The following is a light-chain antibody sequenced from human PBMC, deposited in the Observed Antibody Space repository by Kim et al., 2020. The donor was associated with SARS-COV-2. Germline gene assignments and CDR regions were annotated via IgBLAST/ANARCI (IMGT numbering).Light chain of an antibody. V-gene: IGLV2-14*03. CDR3: SSYTGSSTWV. J-gene: IGLJ3*02. CDR1: SSDVGGYNY. CDR2: DVS. Sequence: GQSITISCTGTSSDVGGYNYFAWYQQHPAKAPKLMIYDVSNRPSGVSNRFSGSKSGNTASLTISGLQAEDEADYYCSSYTGSSTWVFGGGTQLTVL.